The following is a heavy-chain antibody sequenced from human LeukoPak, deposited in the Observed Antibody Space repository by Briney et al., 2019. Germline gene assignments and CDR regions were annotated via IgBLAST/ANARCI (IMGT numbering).Heavy chain of an antibody. J-gene: IGHJ4*02. CDR3: ARDVEMATITGLDY. CDR2: IYYSGST. D-gene: IGHD5-24*01. V-gene: IGHV4-59*12. Sequence: KSSETLSLTCTVSGGSISSYYWSWIRQPPGKGVEWIGYIYYSGSTNYNPSLKSRVTISVDTSKNQFSLKLSSVTAADTAVYCCARDVEMATITGLDYWGQGTLVTVSS. CDR1: GGSISSYY.